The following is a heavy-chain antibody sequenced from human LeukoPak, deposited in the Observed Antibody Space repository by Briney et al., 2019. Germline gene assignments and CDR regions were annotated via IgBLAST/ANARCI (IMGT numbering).Heavy chain of an antibody. J-gene: IGHJ4*02. V-gene: IGHV4-61*02. D-gene: IGHD3-9*01. Sequence: SQTLSLTCAVSGGSISSGSYYWNWIRQPAGKALEYIGRIYTSGSTSYNPSLESRVTISLDTSKNQISLKLRSVIATDTAVYYCTRASYDIATGYPGTPDYWGPGTLVTVSS. CDR1: GGSISSGSYY. CDR3: TRASYDIATGYPGTPDY. CDR2: IYTSGST.